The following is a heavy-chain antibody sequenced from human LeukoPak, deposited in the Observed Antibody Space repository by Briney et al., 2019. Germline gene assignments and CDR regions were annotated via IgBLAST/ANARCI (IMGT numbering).Heavy chain of an antibody. CDR1: GYSISSGYY. D-gene: IGHD3-3*01. CDR2: IYHSGST. CDR3: AREGTSSGYDSSFDY. J-gene: IGHJ4*02. V-gene: IGHV4-38-2*02. Sequence: SETLSLTCTVSGYSISSGYYWGWIRQPPGKGLEWIGSIYHSGSTYYNPSLKSRVTISVDTPKNQFSLKLSSVTAVDTAVYYCAREGTSSGYDSSFDYWGQGTLVTVSS.